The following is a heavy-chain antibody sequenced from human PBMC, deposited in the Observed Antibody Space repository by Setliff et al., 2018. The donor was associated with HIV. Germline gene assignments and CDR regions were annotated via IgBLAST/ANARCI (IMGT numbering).Heavy chain of an antibody. D-gene: IGHD6-13*01. CDR2: INPSDGTT. Sequence: GASVKVSCKASGYTFTSCFMHWVRQAPGQGLEYMGIINPSDGTTDYTQKFQDRITMTSDTSTSTVYMELRSLRSEDTAVYYCASRGVAAAGNRENGRYFDYWGQGTLVTVSS. V-gene: IGHV1-46*01. CDR3: ASRGVAAAGNRENGRYFDY. J-gene: IGHJ4*02. CDR1: GYTFTSCF.